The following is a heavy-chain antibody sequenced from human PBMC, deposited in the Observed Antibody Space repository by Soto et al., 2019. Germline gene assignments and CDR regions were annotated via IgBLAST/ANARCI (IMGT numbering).Heavy chain of an antibody. CDR2: INPGSGAA. J-gene: IGHJ3*01. CDR3: ARGGEFGVAGSAAFDL. V-gene: IGHV1-46*01. D-gene: IGHD3-3*01. CDR1: GYTVTTHY. Sequence: QVQLVQSGAEVKKPGASVKISCTASGYTVTTHYMHWVRQAPGRGLEWMGAINPGSGAAKYTQTFQASVTMTRDTSTNTVYREMSALRSEDTAVFYCARGGEFGVAGSAAFDLGGQGTMVTVSS.